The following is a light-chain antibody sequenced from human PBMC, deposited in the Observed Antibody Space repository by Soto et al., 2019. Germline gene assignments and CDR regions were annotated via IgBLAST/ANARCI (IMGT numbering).Light chain of an antibody. J-gene: IGKJ1*01. CDR2: DAS. V-gene: IGKV1-5*01. CDR3: QRYNTFSGT. CDR1: QNISRW. Sequence: DIQMTQSPSTLSASVGDRVTITCRASQNISRWLAWYQQKPGTAPKLLIYDASSLESGVPSRFSGRGSGTQFTLTISSLQPDDFATYYCQRYNTFSGTFGPGTKVEIK.